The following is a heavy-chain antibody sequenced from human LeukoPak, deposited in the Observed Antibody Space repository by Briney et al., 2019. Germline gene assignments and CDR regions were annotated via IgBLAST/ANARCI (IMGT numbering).Heavy chain of an antibody. J-gene: IGHJ4*02. D-gene: IGHD3-16*01. CDR1: GGSICSYY. CDR3: ARDIGGAQSL. Sequence: SETLSLTCTVSGGSICSYYWSWIRQPPGKGLEWIGYIYYSGSTNYNPSLKSRVTISVDTSKNQFSLKLSSVTAADTAVYYCARDIGGAQSLWGQGTLVTVSS. CDR2: IYYSGST. V-gene: IGHV4-59*01.